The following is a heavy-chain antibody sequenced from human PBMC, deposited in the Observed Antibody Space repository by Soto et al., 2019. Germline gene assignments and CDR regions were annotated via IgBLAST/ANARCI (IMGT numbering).Heavy chain of an antibody. CDR1: GGSISSGGYY. CDR3: ARNFPVVTDAFDI. CDR2: IYYSGST. D-gene: IGHD2-15*01. V-gene: IGHV4-31*03. Sequence: QVQLQESGPGLVKPSQTLSLTCTVSGGSISSGGYYWSWIRQHPGKGLEWIGYIYYSGSTYYNPSLRHRVNSSIVTSMIQFCLQLSSVTDADPAVYYCARNFPVVTDAFDIWGQGTMVTVSS. J-gene: IGHJ3*02.